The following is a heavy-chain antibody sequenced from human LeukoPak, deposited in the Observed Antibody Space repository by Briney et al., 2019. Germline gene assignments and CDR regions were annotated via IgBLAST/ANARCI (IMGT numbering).Heavy chain of an antibody. CDR2: IIPIFGTA. CDR1: GYSFTGYY. D-gene: IGHD3-10*01. Sequence: SVKVSCKPSGYSFTGYYMHWVRQAPGQGLEWMGGIIPIFGTANYAQKFQGRVTITADESTSTAYMELSSLRSEDTAVYYCASGVDGSGSYYNNDAFDIWGQGTMVTVSS. CDR3: ASGVDGSGSYYNNDAFDI. V-gene: IGHV1-69*13. J-gene: IGHJ3*02.